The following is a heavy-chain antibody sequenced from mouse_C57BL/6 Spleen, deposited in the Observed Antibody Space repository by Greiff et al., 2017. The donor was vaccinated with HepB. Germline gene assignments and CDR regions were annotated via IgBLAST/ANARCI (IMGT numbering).Heavy chain of an antibody. CDR2: IRNKANNHAT. V-gene: IGHV6-6*01. Sequence: DVKLQESGGGLVQPGGSMKLSCAASGFTFSDAWMDWVRQSPEKGLEWVAEIRNKANNHATYYAESVKGRFTISRDDSKSSVYLQMNSLRAEDTGIYYCTRYYGSRYWYFDVWGTGTTVTVSS. J-gene: IGHJ1*03. CDR3: TRYYGSRYWYFDV. CDR1: GFTFSDAW. D-gene: IGHD1-1*01.